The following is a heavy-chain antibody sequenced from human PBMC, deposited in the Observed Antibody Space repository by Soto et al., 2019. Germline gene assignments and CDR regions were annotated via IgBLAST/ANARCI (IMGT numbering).Heavy chain of an antibody. V-gene: IGHV3-13*01. CDR2: IGTAGDT. J-gene: IGHJ4*02. Sequence: GGSLRLSCEASGFTFSGFDMHWVRQPTGKGLEWVSSIGTAGDTHYAVSVKGRFTISRDNAKNSLSLQMNSLRAGDMAVYFCAKSQEIGTHFFDSWGQGTQVTVSS. D-gene: IGHD6-13*01. CDR1: GFTFSGFD. CDR3: AKSQEIGTHFFDS.